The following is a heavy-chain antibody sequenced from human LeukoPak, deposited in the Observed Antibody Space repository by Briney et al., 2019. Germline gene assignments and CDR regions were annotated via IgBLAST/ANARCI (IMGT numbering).Heavy chain of an antibody. CDR3: ARAVRGVILGYYFDY. CDR1: GYSISSGYY. V-gene: IGHV4-38-2*01. J-gene: IGHJ4*02. D-gene: IGHD3-10*01. Sequence: SETLSLTCAVSGYSISSGYYWGWIRQPPGKGLGWIGSIYHSGSTYYNPSLKSRVSISVDTSKNQFSLKLSSVTAADTAVYYCARAVRGVILGYYFDYWGQGTLVTVSS. CDR2: IYHSGST.